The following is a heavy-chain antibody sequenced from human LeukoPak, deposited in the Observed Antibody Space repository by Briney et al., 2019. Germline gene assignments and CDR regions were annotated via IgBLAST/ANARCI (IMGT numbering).Heavy chain of an antibody. J-gene: IGHJ3*02. D-gene: IGHD5-18*01. V-gene: IGHV3-23*01. CDR1: GFTFYSYG. Sequence: GGSLRLSCAASGFTFYSYGMSWVRQAPGKGLEWVSGISGGSSTTYYADSVKGRFTISRDNSKNTLYLRMNSLRAEDTAVYYCAKGGYSYGRHAFDIWGQGTMVTVSS. CDR2: ISGGSSTT. CDR3: AKGGYSYGRHAFDI.